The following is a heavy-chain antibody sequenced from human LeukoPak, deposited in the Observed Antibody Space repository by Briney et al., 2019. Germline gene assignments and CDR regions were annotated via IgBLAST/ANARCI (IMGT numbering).Heavy chain of an antibody. CDR2: ISSTSGTI. V-gene: IGHV3-48*01. CDR1: GFTFSRYS. Sequence: GGSLRLSCAASGFTFSRYSMNWARQAPGKGLEWISYISSTSGTIHYADSVKGRFTISRDNSKNTLYLQMNSLRAEDTAVYYCAKDGGLYSSSWYYFDYWGQGTLVTVSS. CDR3: AKDGGLYSSSWYYFDY. J-gene: IGHJ4*02. D-gene: IGHD6-13*01.